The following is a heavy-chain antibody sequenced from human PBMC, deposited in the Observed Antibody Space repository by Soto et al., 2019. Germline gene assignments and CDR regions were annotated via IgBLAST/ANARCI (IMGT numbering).Heavy chain of an antibody. CDR2: ISSRSDI. D-gene: IGHD2-2*02. Sequence: GCLLPACIGYGSTFSTYSINWVRQAPGKGLEWVSSISSRSDIYYADSVKGRFTISRDNAKNSVSLQMNSLRAEDTAVYYCEREYTAWPLAYGLDVWGQGTRVTVSS. J-gene: IGHJ6*02. CDR3: EREYTAWPLAYGLDV. CDR1: GSTFSTYS. V-gene: IGHV3-21*01.